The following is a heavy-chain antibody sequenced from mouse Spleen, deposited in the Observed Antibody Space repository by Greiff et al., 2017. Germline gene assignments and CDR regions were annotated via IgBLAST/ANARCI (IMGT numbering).Heavy chain of an antibody. D-gene: IGHD2-4*01. V-gene: IGHV1-52*01. J-gene: IGHJ4*01. CDR3: AGAHDYEYAMDY. CDR1: GYTFTSYW. CDR2: IDPSDSET. Sequence: QVQLQQPGAELVRPGSSVKLSCKASGYTFTSYWIHWVKQRPIQGLEWIGNIDPSDSETHYNQKFKDKATLTVAKSSSTAYMQLSSLTSEDSAVYYCAGAHDYEYAMDYWGQGTSVTVSS.